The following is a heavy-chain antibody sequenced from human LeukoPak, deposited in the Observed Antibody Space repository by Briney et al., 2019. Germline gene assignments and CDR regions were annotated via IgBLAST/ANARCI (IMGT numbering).Heavy chain of an antibody. D-gene: IGHD2-15*01. CDR3: ATEGLGYCSGGSCPYYFDY. Sequence: ASVKVSCKVSGYTLTELPMHWVRQAPGKGLEWMGGFDPEDGETIYAQKFQGRVTMTEDTSTDTAYMELSSLRSEDTAVYYCATEGLGYCSGGSCPYYFDYWGQGTLVTVSS. V-gene: IGHV1-24*01. CDR2: FDPEDGET. CDR1: GYTLTELP. J-gene: IGHJ4*02.